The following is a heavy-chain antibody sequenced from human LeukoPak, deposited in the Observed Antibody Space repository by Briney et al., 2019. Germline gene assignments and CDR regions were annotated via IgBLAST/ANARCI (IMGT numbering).Heavy chain of an antibody. CDR2: INPSGGST. J-gene: IGHJ4*02. CDR3: ARGPETGSFDY. V-gene: IGHV1-46*01. Sequence: ASVKVSCKASGYSFFSYYIHWVRQAPGQGLEWMGIINPSGGSTTYAQKFQGRVTLTRDISTSTVYMELSSLRSEDTAVYYCARGPETGSFDYWGQRTLVTVSS. D-gene: IGHD1-26*01. CDR1: GYSFFSYY.